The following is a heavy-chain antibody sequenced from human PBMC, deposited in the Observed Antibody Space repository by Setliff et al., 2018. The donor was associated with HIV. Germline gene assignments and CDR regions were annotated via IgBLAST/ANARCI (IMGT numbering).Heavy chain of an antibody. CDR3: AKPYYDISGYYFYYFDY. CDR2: IIPIFGTP. CDR1: GDTFSSYV. V-gene: IGHV1-69*05. D-gene: IGHD3-22*01. Sequence: SVKVSCKASGDTFSSYVISWVRQAPGQGLEWMGGIIPIFGTPNYAQRFQGRVTITTDESTSTAYMDLSSLRSEDTAVYYCAKPYYDISGYYFYYFDYWGQGTLVTVSS. J-gene: IGHJ4*02.